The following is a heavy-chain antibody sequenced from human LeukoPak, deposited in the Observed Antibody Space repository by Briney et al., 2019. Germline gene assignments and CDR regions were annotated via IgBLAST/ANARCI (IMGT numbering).Heavy chain of an antibody. CDR1: GFIFSNYG. J-gene: IGHJ4*02. CDR3: ARDRGESYFDY. Sequence: GGSLRLSCAASGFIFSNYGMHWVCQAPGKGLEWVAIIWYDGSNKYYADSVKGRFSISRDNSKNTLYLQMNSLRDEDTAFYYCARDRGESYFDYWGQGTLVTVSS. CDR2: IWYDGSNK. D-gene: IGHD3-10*01. V-gene: IGHV3-33*01.